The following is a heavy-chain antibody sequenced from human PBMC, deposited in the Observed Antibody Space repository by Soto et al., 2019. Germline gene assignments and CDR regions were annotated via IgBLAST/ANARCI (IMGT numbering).Heavy chain of an antibody. V-gene: IGHV3-48*02. CDR1: GFTFNTYS. D-gene: IGHD2-2*01. CDR3: TRDPHALDF. CDR2: ITSGSTRI. Sequence: EVQLVESGGGLVQPGGSLRLSCAASGFTFNTYSMNWVRQTPGKGLEWVSYITSGSTRILYADSVQGRFTISRDNAKNSLYLHMTRLRDDETAIYDSTRDPHALDFWGQGTLVIVSS. J-gene: IGHJ4*02.